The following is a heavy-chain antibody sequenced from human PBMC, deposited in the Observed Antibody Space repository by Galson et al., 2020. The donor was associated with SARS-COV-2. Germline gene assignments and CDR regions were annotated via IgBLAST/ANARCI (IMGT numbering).Heavy chain of an antibody. CDR1: GFTLSSYA. D-gene: IGHD1-26*01. CDR2: ISYDGRNK. J-gene: IGHJ4*02. Sequence: GESLKISCAASGFTLSSYAMHWVRQAPGKGLEWVAVISYDGRNKYYADSVQGRFTISRDNSKNTLYLQMNSLRAEDTAVYYCARTNSGSYVWYFDYWGQGTLVTVSS. CDR3: ARTNSGSYVWYFDY. V-gene: IGHV3-30*04.